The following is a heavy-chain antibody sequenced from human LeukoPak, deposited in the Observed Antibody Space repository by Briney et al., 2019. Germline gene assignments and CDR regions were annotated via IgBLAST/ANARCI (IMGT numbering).Heavy chain of an antibody. Sequence: PGGSLRLSCAASGFTFSSYSMNWVRQAPGKGLEWVSSISSSSSYIYYADSLEGRFTISRDNAKNSLYLHMNSLRAEDTAVYYCARDPGVGPTSVFFDYWGQGTLVTVSS. V-gene: IGHV3-21*01. CDR2: ISSSSSYI. D-gene: IGHD1-26*01. CDR1: GFTFSSYS. CDR3: ARDPGVGPTSVFFDY. J-gene: IGHJ4*02.